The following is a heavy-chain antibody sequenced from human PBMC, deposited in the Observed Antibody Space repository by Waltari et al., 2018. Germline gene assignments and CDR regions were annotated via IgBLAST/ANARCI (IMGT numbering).Heavy chain of an antibody. Sequence: QLQLQESGPGLVKPSETLSLTCTVSGGSISSSNYYWGWIRPPPGKGLEWVGSLYYRGNTNDDPPLNTPFTISVDTSKTQFSRKLSSVTAADTAMYYCARKCKGYNYGLGDYYYYGIDVWGQGTTVTVSS. J-gene: IGHJ6*02. CDR1: GGSISSSNYY. V-gene: IGHV4-39*01. CDR3: ARKCKGYNYGLGDYYYYGIDV. D-gene: IGHD5-18*01. CDR2: LYYRGNT.